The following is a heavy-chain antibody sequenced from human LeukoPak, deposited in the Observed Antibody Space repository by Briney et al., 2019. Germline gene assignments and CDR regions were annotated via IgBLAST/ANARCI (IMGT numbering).Heavy chain of an antibody. J-gene: IGHJ4*02. CDR3: VWGGYRSFDY. Sequence: GGSLRLSCAASGFTFSDYYINWIRQAPGKGLEWVSYISSSGGTIYYADSVKGRFTISRDNPKNSLYLQMNSLRAEDTAVYYCVWGGYRSFDYWGQGTLVTVSS. V-gene: IGHV3-11*01. CDR2: ISSSGGTI. D-gene: IGHD3-16*02. CDR1: GFTFSDYY.